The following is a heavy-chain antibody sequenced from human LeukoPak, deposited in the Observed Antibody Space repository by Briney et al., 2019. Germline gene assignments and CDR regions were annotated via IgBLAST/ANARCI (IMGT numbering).Heavy chain of an antibody. J-gene: IGHJ6*03. D-gene: IGHD3-16*01. V-gene: IGHV4-4*07. Sequence: TSETLSLTCTVSGGSISSYYWSWIRQPAGKGLEWIGRIDTSGNTNYKPSLKSRVTMSVDTSKNQFSLKLNSVTAADTAVYYCARVLGPRFPYYYYYMDVWGKGTTVTISS. CDR3: ARVLGPRFPYYYYYMDV. CDR1: GGSISSYY. CDR2: IDTSGNT.